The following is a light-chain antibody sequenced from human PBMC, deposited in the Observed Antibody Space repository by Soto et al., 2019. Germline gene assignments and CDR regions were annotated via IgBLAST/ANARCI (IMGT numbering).Light chain of an antibody. Sequence: QSALTQPASVSGSPGQSITISCTGSSSDIGGYDFVSWYQQYPGKAPKLMIYDVSSRPSGVSTRFSGSKSANTASLTISGVQTEDEADYYCSSYTSTSTVVFGGGTKVTVL. CDR3: SSYTSTSTVV. CDR1: SSDIGGYDF. CDR2: DVS. J-gene: IGLJ2*01. V-gene: IGLV2-14*01.